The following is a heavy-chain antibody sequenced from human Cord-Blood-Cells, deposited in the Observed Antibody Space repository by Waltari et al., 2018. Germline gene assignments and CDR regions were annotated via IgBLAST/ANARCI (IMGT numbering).Heavy chain of an antibody. V-gene: IGHV4-30-2*01. J-gene: IGHJ4*02. CDR2: IYHSGVT. CDR1: GGSISSGGYS. Sequence: QLQLQESGSGLVKPSQTLSLTCAVSGGSISSGGYSWSWIRHPPGKGLEWMGYIYHSGVTYYNPYLKSRVTRSVDRSKNQFSLKLSSMTAADTAVYYGARGEQLAPFDYWGQGTLVTVSS. D-gene: IGHD6-6*01. CDR3: ARGEQLAPFDY.